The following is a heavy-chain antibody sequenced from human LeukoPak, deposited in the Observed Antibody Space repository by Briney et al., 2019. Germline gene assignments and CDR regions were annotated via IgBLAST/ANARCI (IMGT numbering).Heavy chain of an antibody. Sequence: PSETLSLTCTVSGGSSGSYYWGWIRQPPGKGLEWIGSIFYSGSTYYNPSLKSRVTMSVDTSKNQFSLKLSSVAAADTAMYYCGRHQTMYYGMDVWGQGTAVTVSS. D-gene: IGHD4/OR15-4a*01. CDR2: IFYSGST. CDR3: GRHQTMYYGMDV. V-gene: IGHV4-39*01. CDR1: GGSSGSYY. J-gene: IGHJ6*02.